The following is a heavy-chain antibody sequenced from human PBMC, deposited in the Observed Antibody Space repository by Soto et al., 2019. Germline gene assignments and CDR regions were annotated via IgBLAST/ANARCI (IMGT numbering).Heavy chain of an antibody. CDR3: ASSSGWSSVSDY. V-gene: IGHV4-59*01. CDR1: GCSISSYY. Sequence: SEILSLTCTVSGCSISSYYWSWIRQPPGKGLEWIGYIYYSGSTNYNPSLKSRVTISVDTSKNQFSLKLSSVTAADTAVYYCASSSGWSSVSDYWGQGTLVTVSS. J-gene: IGHJ4*02. D-gene: IGHD6-19*01. CDR2: IYYSGST.